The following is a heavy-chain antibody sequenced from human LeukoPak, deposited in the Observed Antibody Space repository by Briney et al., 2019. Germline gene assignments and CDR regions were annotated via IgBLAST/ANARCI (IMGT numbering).Heavy chain of an antibody. CDR2: INPNSGGT. D-gene: IGHD6-13*01. CDR1: XXXXXGXX. V-gene: IGHV1-2*02. CDR3: ARVSCIAAGYFDY. J-gene: IGHJ4*02. Sequence: VXXSCKASXXXXXGXXMHWXRXAXGQGLXXMXWINPNSGGTNYAQKFKGRVTMTRDTSISTAYMELSRLRSDDTAVYYCARVSCIAAGYFDYWGQGTLVTASS.